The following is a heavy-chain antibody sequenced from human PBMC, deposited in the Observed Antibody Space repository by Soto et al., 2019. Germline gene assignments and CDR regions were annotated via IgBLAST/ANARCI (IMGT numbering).Heavy chain of an antibody. J-gene: IGHJ4*02. V-gene: IGHV4-59*01. CDR1: GGSISSYY. Sequence: QVQLQESGPGLVKPSETLSLTCTVSGGSISSYYWSWIRQPPGKGLEWIGYNYYSGSTNYNPSLKSRITTSGDTSKKQFSLKLTSVTAADAAVYYCATLDTTMLTISYWGQGTLVTVSS. CDR3: ATLDTTMLTISY. CDR2: NYYSGST. D-gene: IGHD5-18*01.